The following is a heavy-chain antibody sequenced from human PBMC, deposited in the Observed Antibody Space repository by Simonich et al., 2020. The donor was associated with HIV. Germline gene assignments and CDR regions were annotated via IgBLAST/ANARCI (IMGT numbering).Heavy chain of an antibody. V-gene: IGHV3-21*01. J-gene: IGHJ4*02. D-gene: IGHD2-2*01. CDR1: GFTFSSYS. CDR2: ISSSSSYI. CDR3: ARDGRKGSSTSCSDY. Sequence: EVQLVESGGGLVKPGGSLRLSCAASGFTFSSYSMNWVRQAPGKGLEWVSSISSSSSYIYYADSVKGRFTISRDNAKNSLYLQMNSLRAEDTAVYYCARDGRKGSSTSCSDYWGQGTQVTVSS.